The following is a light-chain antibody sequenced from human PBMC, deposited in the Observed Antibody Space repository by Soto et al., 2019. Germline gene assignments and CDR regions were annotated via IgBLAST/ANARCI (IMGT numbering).Light chain of an antibody. J-gene: IGKJ1*01. CDR1: QSPSGW. CDR3: QRWNSYSWT. Sequence: DIQLTKSPSTLYASVGDRVIITCRASQSPSGWLAWYQQKPGKAPKLLIYKASTLKSGVPSRFSGSGSGTEFTLTTSSRQPDDCATYYSQRWNSYSWTFGQGTKVEI. CDR2: KAS. V-gene: IGKV1-5*03.